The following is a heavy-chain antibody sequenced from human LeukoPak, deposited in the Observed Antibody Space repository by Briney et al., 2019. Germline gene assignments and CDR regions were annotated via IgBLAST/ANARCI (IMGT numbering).Heavy chain of an antibody. J-gene: IGHJ4*02. CDR2: INPNSGGT. Sequence: ASVKVSCKASGYTFTGYYLHWVRQAPGRGLEWMGWINPNSGGTNYAQKFQGWVTMTGDTSISTAYMELSRLSSDDTAIYYCAGRPDTAVVAIFDYWGQGTLVTVSS. V-gene: IGHV1-2*04. CDR1: GYTFTGYY. D-gene: IGHD5-18*01. CDR3: AGRPDTAVVAIFDY.